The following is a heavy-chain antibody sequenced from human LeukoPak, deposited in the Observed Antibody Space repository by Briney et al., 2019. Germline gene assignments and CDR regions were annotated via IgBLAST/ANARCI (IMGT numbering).Heavy chain of an antibody. CDR3: ARVGDYGDYGYYFDY. D-gene: IGHD4-17*01. CDR2: ISSNGGGT. CDR1: GFTFSSYA. Sequence: GGSLRLSCAASGFTFSSYAMHWVRQAPGKGLEYVSAISSNGGGTYYANSVKGRFTISRDNSKNTLYLQMGSLRAEDMAVYYCARVGDYGDYGYYFDYWGQGTLVTVSS. V-gene: IGHV3-64*01. J-gene: IGHJ4*02.